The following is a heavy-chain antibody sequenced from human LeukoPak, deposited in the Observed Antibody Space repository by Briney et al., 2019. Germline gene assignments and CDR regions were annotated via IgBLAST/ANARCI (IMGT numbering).Heavy chain of an antibody. D-gene: IGHD1-26*01. CDR3: ATEYYGSYNF. V-gene: IGHV3-15*01. CDR2: IKANTAGETT. J-gene: IGHJ4*02. Sequence: GGSLRLSCAASGFTFSNAWMSWVRQAPGKGLEWVGHIKANTAGETTDYAAPVKGRFTISRDDSKNTLYLQMTSLKTEDTALYYCATEYYGSYNFWGQGTLVTVSS. CDR1: GFTFSNAW.